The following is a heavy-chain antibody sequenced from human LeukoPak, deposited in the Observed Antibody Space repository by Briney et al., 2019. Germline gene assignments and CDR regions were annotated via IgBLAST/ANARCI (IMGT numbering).Heavy chain of an antibody. D-gene: IGHD3-3*01. CDR2: MNPNSGNT. CDR1: YTFXXXD. Sequence: YTFXXXDINWVRQATGQGLEWMGWMNPNSGNTGYAQKFQGRVTMTRNTSISTAYMELSSLRSEDTAVYYCARGRYDFWSGPPGGHYYYYGMDVWGQGTTVTVSS. CDR3: ARGRYDFWSGPPGGHYYYYGMDV. V-gene: IGHV1-8*01. J-gene: IGHJ6*02.